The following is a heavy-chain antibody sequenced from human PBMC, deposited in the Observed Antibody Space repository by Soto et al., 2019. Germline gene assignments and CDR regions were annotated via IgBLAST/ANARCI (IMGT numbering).Heavy chain of an antibody. J-gene: IGHJ4*02. CDR2: ISAYNGNK. D-gene: IGHD6-19*01. CDR1: GYSFINYG. Sequence: QVQLVQSGPEVKKPGASVKVSCKASGYSFINYGISWVRQAPRQGLEWMAWISAYNGNKNCAQKFQDRVTMTTDTATSTAYMELRSLRSDDTAVYYCTRDSSGREPTEYWGQGTLVTVSS. V-gene: IGHV1-18*01. CDR3: TRDSSGREPTEY.